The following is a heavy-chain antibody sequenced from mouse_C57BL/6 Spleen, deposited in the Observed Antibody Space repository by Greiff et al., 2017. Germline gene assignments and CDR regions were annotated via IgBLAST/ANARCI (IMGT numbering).Heavy chain of an antibody. CDR1: GFSLTSYG. CDR3: ARFFITTVVDWYFDV. J-gene: IGHJ1*03. D-gene: IGHD1-1*01. CDR2: IWSGGST. V-gene: IGHV2-2*01. Sequence: QVQLQQSGPGLVQPSQSLSITCTVSGFSLTSYGVHWVRQSPGKGLEWLGVIWSGGSTDYNAAFISRLSISKDNSKSQVFFKMNSLQADDTAIYYCARFFITTVVDWYFDVWGTGTTVTVSS.